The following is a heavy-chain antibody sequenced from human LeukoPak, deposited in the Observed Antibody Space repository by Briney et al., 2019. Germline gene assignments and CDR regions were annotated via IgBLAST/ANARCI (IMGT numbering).Heavy chain of an antibody. J-gene: IGHJ3*02. CDR2: IKTDGSST. D-gene: IGHD5/OR15-5a*01. CDR1: GFTFSSYW. Sequence: TGGSLRLSCAASGFTFSSYWMHWVRQAPGKGLVWVSRIKTDGSSTDYADSVKGRFTISRDNAKNTMYLQMNSLRAEDTAVYYCARGVSGTGPDIWGLGTMVTVYS. V-gene: IGHV3-74*01. CDR3: ARGVSGTGPDI.